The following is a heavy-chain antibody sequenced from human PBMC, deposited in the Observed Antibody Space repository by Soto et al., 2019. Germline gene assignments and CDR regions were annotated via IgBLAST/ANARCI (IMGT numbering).Heavy chain of an antibody. Sequence: EVQLLESGGGLIQPGGSLRLSCAASGFTFSSYAMNWVRQAPGKGLEWVSLISHSGGSTYYADSVKGRFTISRDNSKNTLYLEMNSLRVEDTAVYYCAQPHFYGGNSHIDYWGQGTLVTVSS. CDR1: GFTFSSYA. V-gene: IGHV3-23*01. CDR3: AQPHFYGGNSHIDY. D-gene: IGHD4-17*01. J-gene: IGHJ4*02. CDR2: ISHSGGST.